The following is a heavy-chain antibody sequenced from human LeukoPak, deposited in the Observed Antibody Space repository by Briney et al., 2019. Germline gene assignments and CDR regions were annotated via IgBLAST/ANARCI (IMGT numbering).Heavy chain of an antibody. J-gene: IGHJ5*02. V-gene: IGHV4-38-2*02. CDR3: ARGVYVVVPAAISWLPGWFDP. CDR2: IYHSGST. CDR1: GYSISSGYY. Sequence: SETLSLTCTVSGYSISSGYYWGWIRQPPGKGLEWIGSIYHSGSTCYNLSLKSRVTISVDTSKNQFSLKLSSVTAADTAVYYCARGVYVVVPAAISWLPGWFDPWGQGTLVTVSS. D-gene: IGHD2-2*02.